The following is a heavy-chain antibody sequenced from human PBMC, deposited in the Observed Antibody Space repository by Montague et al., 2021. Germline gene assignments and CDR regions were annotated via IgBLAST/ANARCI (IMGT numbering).Heavy chain of an antibody. CDR1: GFTFSTFP. D-gene: IGHD3-22*01. V-gene: IGHV3-30-3*01. CDR3: ARWRVYYDSSGYAA. J-gene: IGHJ5*02. CDR2: ISHDGSNK. Sequence: SLRLSCAASGFTFSTFPMHWVRQAPGKGLEWVALISHDGSNKYYADSVRGRFTVSRDSSKNTLYLQTSSLRADDTAVYYCARWRVYYDSSGYAAWGRGTLVTVSS.